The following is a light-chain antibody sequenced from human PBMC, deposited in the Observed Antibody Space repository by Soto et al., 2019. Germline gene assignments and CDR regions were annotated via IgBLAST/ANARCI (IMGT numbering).Light chain of an antibody. Sequence: EILLTQSPDTLSLSPGERATLSCRAAQSVGTRLAWYQHKTGQAPRLLISGASNRATGIPDRFTGSGSETSFTLTISRLEPEDFALYYCQHYQSGHPITFGQGTKVDIK. CDR3: QHYQSGHPIT. CDR2: GAS. V-gene: IGKV3-20*01. CDR1: QSVGTRL. J-gene: IGKJ1*01.